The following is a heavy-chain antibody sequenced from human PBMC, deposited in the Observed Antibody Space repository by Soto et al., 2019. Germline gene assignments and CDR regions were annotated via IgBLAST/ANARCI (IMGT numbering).Heavy chain of an antibody. CDR3: AKDNPNAVGIAAAGRGYDYYSGMDV. V-gene: IGHV3-23*01. CDR1: GFTFSSYA. D-gene: IGHD6-13*01. J-gene: IGHJ6*02. Sequence: GGSLRLSCAASGFTFSSYAMSWVRQAPGKGLEWVSAISGSGGSTYYADSVKGRFTISRDNSKNTLYLQMNSLRAEDTAVYYCAKDNPNAVGIAAAGRGYDYYSGMDVWGQGTKVTVSS. CDR2: ISGSGGST.